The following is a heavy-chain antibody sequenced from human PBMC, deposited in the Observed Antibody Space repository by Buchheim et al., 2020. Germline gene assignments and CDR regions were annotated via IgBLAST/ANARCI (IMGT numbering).Heavy chain of an antibody. CDR3: AKSGGQVVIMDLDY. V-gene: IGHV3-74*01. CDR2: VNGDGTRT. D-gene: IGHD3-3*01. J-gene: IGHJ4*02. Sequence: EVQLVESGGGLVQPGGSLRLSCAASGFTFSSFWMHWVRQAPGKGLVWVSRVNGDGTRTNYADSVKGRFTISRDNAMNTLYLQMNSLRAEDTSVYYCAKSGGQVVIMDLDYWGQGTL. CDR1: GFTFSSFW.